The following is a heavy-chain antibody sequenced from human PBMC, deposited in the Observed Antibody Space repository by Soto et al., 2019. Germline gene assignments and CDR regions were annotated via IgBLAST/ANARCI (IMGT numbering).Heavy chain of an antibody. Sequence: SETLSLTCAVYGGSFSGYYWSWIRQPPGKGLEWIGEINHSGSTNYNPSLKSRVTISVDTSKNQFSLKLSSVTAADTAVYYCAREAVSEAPYYYYYMDVWGKGTTVTVSS. J-gene: IGHJ6*03. CDR3: AREAVSEAPYYYYYMDV. CDR1: GGSFSGYY. CDR2: INHSGST. V-gene: IGHV4-34*01. D-gene: IGHD2-8*01.